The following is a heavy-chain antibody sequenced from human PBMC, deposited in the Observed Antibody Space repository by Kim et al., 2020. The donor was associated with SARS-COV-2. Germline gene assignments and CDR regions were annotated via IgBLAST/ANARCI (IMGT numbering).Heavy chain of an antibody. D-gene: IGHD2-2*01. Sequence: GGSLRLSCAASGFTFDDYAMHWVRQAPGKGLEWVSLISGDGDSPYYADSVKGRFTISRDNSKNSLYLQMNSLRTEDTALYYCGKDTETSRGGMDVWGQGTTVTVSS. J-gene: IGHJ6*02. CDR3: GKDTETSRGGMDV. CDR1: GFTFDDYA. V-gene: IGHV3-43*02. CDR2: ISGDGDSP.